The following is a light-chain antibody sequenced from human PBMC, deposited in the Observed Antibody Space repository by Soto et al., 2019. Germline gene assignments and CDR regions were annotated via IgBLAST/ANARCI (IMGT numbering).Light chain of an antibody. V-gene: IGKV3-20*01. Sequence: IVLTQSPGTLSLSPGERATLSCRASQSVSSNYIAWYQQKLGQAPRLLIYGASIRATGIPDRFSGSGSGTDFTLTISRLEPEDFAVYFCQQYGRSPPFTFGQGTKVEIK. CDR1: QSVSSNY. CDR3: QQYGRSPPFT. CDR2: GAS. J-gene: IGKJ2*01.